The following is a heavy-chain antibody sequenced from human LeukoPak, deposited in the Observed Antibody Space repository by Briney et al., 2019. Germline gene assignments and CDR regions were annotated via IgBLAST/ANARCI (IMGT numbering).Heavy chain of an antibody. J-gene: IGHJ4*02. V-gene: IGHV3-66*01. Sequence: GGSLRLSCAASGSTVSSNYMSWVRQAPGKGLEWVSVIYSGGSTYYADSVKGRFTISRDNSKNTLYLQMNSLRAEDTAVYYCARDLHYDILTGYFLWGQGTLVTVSS. D-gene: IGHD3-9*01. CDR2: IYSGGST. CDR3: ARDLHYDILTGYFL. CDR1: GSTVSSNY.